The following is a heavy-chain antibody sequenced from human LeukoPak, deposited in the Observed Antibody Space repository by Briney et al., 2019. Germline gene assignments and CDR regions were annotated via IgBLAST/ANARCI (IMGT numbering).Heavy chain of an antibody. Sequence: GASVKVSCKVSGHSLTELSMQWVRQAPGEGLEWMGGFDPEDGETIYAQKFQGRVTMTGDTSTDTAYMGLSSLGSADTAMYYCAILSIATPDTDFWGQGTPVTVSS. CDR3: AILSIATPDTDF. D-gene: IGHD6-13*01. J-gene: IGHJ4*02. CDR1: GHSLTELS. V-gene: IGHV1-24*01. CDR2: FDPEDGET.